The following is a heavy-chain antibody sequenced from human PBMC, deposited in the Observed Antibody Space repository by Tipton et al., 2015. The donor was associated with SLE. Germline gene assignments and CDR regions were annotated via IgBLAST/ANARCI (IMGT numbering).Heavy chain of an antibody. V-gene: IGHV3-43D*04. CDR1: GFTFEDYA. D-gene: IGHD1-26*01. CDR2: FSWDAGTT. CDR3: ARGDFMGGDFIDAFDV. Sequence: SLRLSCAASGFTFEDYAMHWLRQAPGKGLEWVSLFSWDAGTTFYADSVKGRFTISRDNAKNSLYLQMNSLGVDDTAVYYCARGDFMGGDFIDAFDVWGQGTMVTVSS. J-gene: IGHJ3*01.